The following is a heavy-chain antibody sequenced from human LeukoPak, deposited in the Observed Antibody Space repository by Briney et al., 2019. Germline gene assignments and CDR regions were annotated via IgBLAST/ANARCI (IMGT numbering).Heavy chain of an antibody. V-gene: IGHV4-61*08. J-gene: IGHJ4*02. CDR3: ARSRRGYEYYFDY. Sequence: SQTLSLTCAVSGGSISSGDYSWSWIRQPPGKGLEWIGYIYYSGITNYNPSLKSRVTISIDTSKNQFSLKLSSMTAADTAVYYCARSRRGYEYYFDYWGQGTLVTVSS. CDR2: IYYSGIT. CDR1: GGSISSGDYS. D-gene: IGHD5-12*01.